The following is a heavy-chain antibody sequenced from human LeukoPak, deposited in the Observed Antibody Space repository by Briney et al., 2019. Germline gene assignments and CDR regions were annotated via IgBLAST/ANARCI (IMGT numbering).Heavy chain of an antibody. J-gene: IGHJ4*02. Sequence: GGSLRLSCAASGFTFSSYGMSWVRQAPGKGLEWVSAISGGGGSTYYADSVKGRFTISRDNSKNTLYLQMNSLRAEEKEVYYCAIMCYGVVVTYTEYWGQGTLVTVSS. CDR2: ISGGGGST. CDR3: AIMCYGVVVTYTEY. CDR1: GFTFSSYG. D-gene: IGHD3-22*01. V-gene: IGHV3-23*01.